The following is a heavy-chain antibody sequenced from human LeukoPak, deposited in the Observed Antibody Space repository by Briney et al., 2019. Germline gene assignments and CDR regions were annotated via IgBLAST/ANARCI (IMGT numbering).Heavy chain of an antibody. V-gene: IGHV1-69*05. CDR3: ARAPPQYCSSTSCYGYYYYYMDV. J-gene: IGHJ6*03. CDR1: GGTFSSYA. CDR2: IIPIFGTA. D-gene: IGHD2-2*01. Sequence: ASVKVSCKASGGTFSSYAISWVRQAPGQGLEWMGGIIPIFGTANYAQKFQGRVTITTAQSTSTAYMELSSLRSEDTAVYYCARAPPQYCSSTSCYGYYYYYMDVWGKGTTVTVSS.